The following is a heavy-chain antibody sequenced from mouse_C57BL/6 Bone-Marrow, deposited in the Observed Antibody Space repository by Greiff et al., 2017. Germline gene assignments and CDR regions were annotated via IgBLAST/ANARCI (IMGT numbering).Heavy chain of an antibody. J-gene: IGHJ3*01. CDR3: ARTGTGFAY. CDR1: GYTFTSYW. Sequence: VQLQQPGAELVRPGTSVKLSCKASGYTFTSYWMHWVKQRPGQGLEWIGVIDPSDSYTNYNQKLKGKATLTVDTSSSTAYMQLSSLTSEDSAVYYCARTGTGFAYWCQGTLVTVSA. V-gene: IGHV1-59*01. D-gene: IGHD4-1*01. CDR2: IDPSDSYT.